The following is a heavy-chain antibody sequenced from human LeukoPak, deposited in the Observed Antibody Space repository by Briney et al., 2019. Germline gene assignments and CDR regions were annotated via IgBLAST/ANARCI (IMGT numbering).Heavy chain of an antibody. V-gene: IGHV3-7*01. CDR1: GFTFSNYG. Sequence: GGSLRLSCAASGFTFSNYGMSWVRQAPGKGLEWVATIKQDGSERYYVDSVKGRFTISRDNAHNSLSLQMNSLRAEDTAVYYCARESGSYGSGSYTDYWGQGTLVTVSS. CDR2: IKQDGSER. D-gene: IGHD3-10*01. J-gene: IGHJ4*02. CDR3: ARESGSYGSGSYTDY.